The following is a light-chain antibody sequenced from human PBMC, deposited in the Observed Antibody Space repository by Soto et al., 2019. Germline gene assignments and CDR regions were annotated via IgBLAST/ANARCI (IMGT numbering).Light chain of an antibody. J-gene: IGKJ4*01. CDR3: QQYNIWRS. V-gene: IGKV3-15*01. Sequence: EIVMTQSPATLSVSPGERATLSCRASQSVSNNVAWYQQKHGQPPRLLVYDASTRATGVPARLSGSGSGTDFTLTISRLQSEDVAVYYCQQYNIWRSFGCGAKVELK. CDR2: DAS. CDR1: QSVSNN.